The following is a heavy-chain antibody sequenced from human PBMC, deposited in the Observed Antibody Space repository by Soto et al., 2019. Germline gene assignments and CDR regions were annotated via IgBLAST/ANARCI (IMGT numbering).Heavy chain of an antibody. CDR3: AREAAGILNWFDP. CDR1: GGSISSGGYY. Sequence: QVQLQESGPGLVKPSQTLSLTCTVSGGSISSGGYYWSWIRQHPGKGLEWIGYVYYSGSTYYNPSLKSRVTISVDTSKNQFSLKLSSVTAADTAVYYCAREAAGILNWFDPWGQGTLVTVSS. CDR2: VYYSGST. D-gene: IGHD6-25*01. V-gene: IGHV4-31*03. J-gene: IGHJ5*02.